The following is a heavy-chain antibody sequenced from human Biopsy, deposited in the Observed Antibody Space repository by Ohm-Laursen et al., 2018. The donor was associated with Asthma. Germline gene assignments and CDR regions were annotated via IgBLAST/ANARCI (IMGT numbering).Heavy chain of an antibody. Sequence: LRLSCAASGFTFSDYYMSWIRQAPGKGLEWVSYISSSGSTIYYADSVKGRFTISRDNAKNSLYLQMNSLRAEDTAVYYCARDREVYGSGIGALYYYYYYGMDVWGQGTTVTVSS. V-gene: IGHV3-11*01. J-gene: IGHJ6*02. CDR3: ARDREVYGSGIGALYYYYYYGMDV. D-gene: IGHD3-10*01. CDR2: ISSSGSTI. CDR1: GFTFSDYY.